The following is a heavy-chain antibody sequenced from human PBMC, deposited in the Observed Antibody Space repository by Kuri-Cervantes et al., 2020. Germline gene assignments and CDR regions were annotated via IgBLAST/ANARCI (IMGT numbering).Heavy chain of an antibody. CDR3: ARGYGSGSYFWSYYYYGMDV. V-gene: IGHV3-23*01. CDR1: GFTFSSFA. Sequence: GESLKISCAASGFTFSSFAVTWVRQAPDKGLAWVSSISGPGGATYYADSVKGRFTISRDNSKSTVYLQMNSLRAEDTAVYYCARGYGSGSYFWSYYYYGMDVWGQGTTVTVSS. D-gene: IGHD3-10*01. J-gene: IGHJ6*02. CDR2: ISGPGGAT.